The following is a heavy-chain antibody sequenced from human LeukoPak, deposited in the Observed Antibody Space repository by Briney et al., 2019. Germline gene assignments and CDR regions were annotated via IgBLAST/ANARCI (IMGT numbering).Heavy chain of an antibody. Sequence: GGSLRLSCAASGFTFSTYSMNWVRQAPGKGLEWVSSITSSNSYIHYADSVKSRFTTSRDNAKNSLYLQMNSLRAEDTAIYYCTRDQNFYGSGRGFDPWGQGTLVTVSS. CDR1: GFTFSTYS. V-gene: IGHV3-21*01. J-gene: IGHJ5*02. D-gene: IGHD3-10*01. CDR3: TRDQNFYGSGRGFDP. CDR2: ITSSNSYI.